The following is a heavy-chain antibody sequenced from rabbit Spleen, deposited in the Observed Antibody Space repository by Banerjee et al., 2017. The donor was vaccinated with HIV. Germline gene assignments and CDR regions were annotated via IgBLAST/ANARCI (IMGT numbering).Heavy chain of an antibody. CDR3: ARTLDNNWYGLYTRLNL. V-gene: IGHV1S47*01. Sequence: YYASWVNGRFTISSHNAQNTLYLQLASLTAADTATYFCARTLDNNWYGLYTRLNLWGPGTLVTVS. J-gene: IGHJ3*01. D-gene: IGHD2-1*01.